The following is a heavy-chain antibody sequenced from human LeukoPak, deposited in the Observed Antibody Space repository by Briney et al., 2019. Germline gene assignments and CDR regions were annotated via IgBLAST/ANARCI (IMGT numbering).Heavy chain of an antibody. J-gene: IGHJ5*02. V-gene: IGHV4-59*01. CDR3: AGGSGASWFDL. CDR2: IYNSGRS. CDR1: GGSISSGY. D-gene: IGHD2-8*02. Sequence: PSETLSLTCSVSGGSISSGYWSWIRQPPGKGLEWIAYIYNSGRSNYNPSLKSRVTISLDTSKNQFSLKLSSVTAADTAVYYCAGGSGASWFDLWGQGTLVTVSS.